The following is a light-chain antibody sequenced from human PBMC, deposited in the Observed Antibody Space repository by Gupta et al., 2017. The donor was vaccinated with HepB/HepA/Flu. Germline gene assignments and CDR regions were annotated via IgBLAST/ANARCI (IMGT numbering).Light chain of an antibody. CDR2: EVN. V-gene: IGLV2-23*02. CDR3: WAYVGRSIWV. CDR1: SSEPMNYYL. Sequence: QSALTQPSAVSASPVQSITISCTGTSSEPMNYYLVSWYQQSPGKAPHPIMYEVNKRPSGVSNRFSGSMHGNKAALTISGVQADDESHYYCWAYVGRSIWVFGEGTRLTVL. J-gene: IGLJ3*02.